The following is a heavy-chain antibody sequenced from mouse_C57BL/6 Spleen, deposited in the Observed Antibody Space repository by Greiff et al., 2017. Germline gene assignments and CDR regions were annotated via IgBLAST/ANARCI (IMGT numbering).Heavy chain of an antibody. V-gene: IGHV1-47*01. D-gene: IGHD1-1*01. J-gene: IGHJ4*01. Sequence: QVQLQQSGAELVKPGASVKMSCKASGYTFTTYPIEWMKQNHGKSLEWIGNFHPYNDDTKYNEKFKGKATLTVEKSSSTVYLELSRLTSGDSAVYYCAMGGYYGSHSTAMDYWGQGTSVTVSS. CDR1: GYTFTTYP. CDR3: AMGGYYGSHSTAMDY. CDR2: FHPYNDDT.